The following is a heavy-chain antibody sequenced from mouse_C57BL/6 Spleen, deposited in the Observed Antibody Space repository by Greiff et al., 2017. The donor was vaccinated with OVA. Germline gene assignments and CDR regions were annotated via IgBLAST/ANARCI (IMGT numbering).Heavy chain of an antibody. V-gene: IGHV1-55*01. Sequence: QVQLKESGAELVKPGASVKMSCKASGYTFTSYWITWVKQRPGQGLEWIGDIYPGSGSTNYNEKFKSKATLTVDTSSSTAYMQLSSLTSEDSAVYYCARRGFYAMDYWGQGTSVTVSS. CDR2: IYPGSGST. CDR1: GYTFTSYW. CDR3: ARRGFYAMDY. J-gene: IGHJ4*01.